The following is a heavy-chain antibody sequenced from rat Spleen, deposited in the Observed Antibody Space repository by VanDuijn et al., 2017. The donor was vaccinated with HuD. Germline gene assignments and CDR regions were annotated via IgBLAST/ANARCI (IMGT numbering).Heavy chain of an antibody. J-gene: IGHJ2*01. Sequence: QVPLKESGPGLVKPSLTLSLTCTVPGFSLSSYGVIWFRQPPGKGLEWMGVIWNTGGTRYNSALKSRLSISKDTSKSQVFLKMNSLQTEDTATYYCAREDYGYTDFDYWGQGVMVTVSS. V-gene: IGHV2-41*01. CDR1: GFSLSSYG. CDR3: AREDYGYTDFDY. D-gene: IGHD1-9*01. CDR2: IWNTGGT.